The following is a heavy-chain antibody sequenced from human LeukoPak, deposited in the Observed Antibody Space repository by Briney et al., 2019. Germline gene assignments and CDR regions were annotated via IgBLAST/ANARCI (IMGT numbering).Heavy chain of an antibody. Sequence: ASVKVSCKVSGYTLTELSIHWVRQAPGKGLEWMGGFDPEDGEIIYAQKFQGRVTMTEDTSTDTAYMELSSLRSEDTAVYYCAKVECSSTSCCELYYWGQGTLVTVSS. CDR2: FDPEDGEI. V-gene: IGHV1-24*01. CDR3: AKVECSSTSCCELYY. CDR1: GYTLTELS. D-gene: IGHD2-2*01. J-gene: IGHJ4*02.